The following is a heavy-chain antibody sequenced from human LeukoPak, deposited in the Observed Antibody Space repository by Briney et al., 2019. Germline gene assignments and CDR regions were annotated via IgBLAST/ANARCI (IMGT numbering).Heavy chain of an antibody. D-gene: IGHD4-17*01. CDR3: ARSYGDSIDY. V-gene: IGHV1-18*04. CDR1: GYTFTGYY. CDR2: ISAYNGNT. J-gene: IGHJ4*02. Sequence: GASVKVSCKASGYTFTGYYMHWVRQAPGQGLEWMGWISAYNGNTNYAQKLQGRVTMTTDTSTSTAYMELRSLRSDDTAVYYCARSYGDSIDYWGQGTLVTVSS.